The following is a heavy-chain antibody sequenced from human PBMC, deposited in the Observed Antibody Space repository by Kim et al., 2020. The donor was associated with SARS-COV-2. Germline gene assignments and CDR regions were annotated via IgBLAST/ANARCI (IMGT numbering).Heavy chain of an antibody. V-gene: IGHV1-3*01. Sequence: ASVKVSCKSSGYTFTSYAMHWVRQAPGQRLEWMGWINAGNGNTKYSQKFQGRVTITRDTSASTAYMELSSLRSEDTAVYYCARDVARIAQGTGLLGWGQGTLVTVSS. D-gene: IGHD2-15*01. CDR3: ARDVARIAQGTGLLG. J-gene: IGHJ4*02. CDR1: GYTFTSYA. CDR2: INAGNGNT.